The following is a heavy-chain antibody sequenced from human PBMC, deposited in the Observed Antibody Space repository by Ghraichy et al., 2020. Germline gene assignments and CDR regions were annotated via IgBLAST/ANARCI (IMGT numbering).Heavy chain of an antibody. CDR2: FYHSGST. V-gene: IGHV4-38-2*02. CDR3: ARDIGYYKSDY. CDR1: GYSISSGYY. J-gene: IGHJ4*02. Sequence: SDTLSLTCAVSGYSISSGYYWGWFRQPPGKGLEWIGSFYHSGSTYYNPSLKSRVTISVDTSKNQFSLKLSSVTAADTAVYYCARDIGYYKSDYWGQGTLVTVSS. D-gene: IGHD1-26*01.